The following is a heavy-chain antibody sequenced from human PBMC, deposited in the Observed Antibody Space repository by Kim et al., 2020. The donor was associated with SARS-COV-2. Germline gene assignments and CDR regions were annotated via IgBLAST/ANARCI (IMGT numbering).Heavy chain of an antibody. J-gene: IGHJ5*02. Sequence: GGSLRLSCAASGFTFSSYAMNWVRQAPGKGLEWVSGISGSAIKTWYADSVKGRFTISRDNSKNTLYLQMNSLRAEDTAVYYCAKKLVGDVPLPFDPWGQGTLVTVSS. D-gene: IGHD1-26*01. CDR1: GFTFSSYA. V-gene: IGHV3-23*01. CDR3: AKKLVGDVPLPFDP. CDR2: ISGSAIKT.